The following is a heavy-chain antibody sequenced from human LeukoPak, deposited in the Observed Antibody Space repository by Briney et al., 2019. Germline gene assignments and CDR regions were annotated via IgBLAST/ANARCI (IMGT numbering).Heavy chain of an antibody. J-gene: IGHJ3*02. CDR1: GFIFSNYG. D-gene: IGHD1-26*01. CDR2: IWYDGSNK. Sequence: GRSLRVSCAASGFIFSNYGMHWVRQAPGKGLEWVAVIWYDGSNKYYADSVKGRFTISRDNSKNTVYLQMNSLRAEDTAVYYCARDGYSGSYSAFDIWGQGTMVTVSS. V-gene: IGHV3-33*01. CDR3: ARDGYSGSYSAFDI.